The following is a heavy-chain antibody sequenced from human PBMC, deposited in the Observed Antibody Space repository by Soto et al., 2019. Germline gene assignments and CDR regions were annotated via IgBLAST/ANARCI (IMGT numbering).Heavy chain of an antibody. CDR3: ARAATFYYYGMDV. Sequence: VASVKVSCKASGGTFSSYAISWVRQAPGQGLEWMGGMIPIFGTANYAQKFQGRVTITADESTSTAYMELSSLRSEDTAVYYCARAATFYYYGMDVWGQGTTVTVSS. V-gene: IGHV1-69*13. D-gene: IGHD1-26*01. J-gene: IGHJ6*02. CDR1: GGTFSSYA. CDR2: MIPIFGTA.